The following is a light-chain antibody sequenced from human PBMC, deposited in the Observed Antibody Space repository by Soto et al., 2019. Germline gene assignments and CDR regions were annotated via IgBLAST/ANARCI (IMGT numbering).Light chain of an antibody. V-gene: IGLV2-23*01. J-gene: IGLJ1*01. CDR3: CSYEGSNTFYV. CDR2: EDS. CDR1: SSGVGSYNL. Sequence: QSVLTQPASVSGSPGQSITISCTGTSSGVGSYNLVSWYQQHPGKAPKLMIYEDSKRPSGVSNRFSGSKSGNTAYLTISKLRAEDEADYYCCSYEGSNTFYVFGTGTKVTVL.